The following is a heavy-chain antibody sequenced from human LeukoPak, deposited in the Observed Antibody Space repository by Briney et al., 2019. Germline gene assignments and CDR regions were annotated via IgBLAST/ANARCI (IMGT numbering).Heavy chain of an antibody. J-gene: IGHJ6*03. CDR1: GFTFSSYA. V-gene: IGHV3-64*01. D-gene: IGHD6-13*01. CDR2: ISSNGGST. CDR3: ARDISSSSWVDYYYYMDV. Sequence: GGSLRLSCAASGFTFSSYAMHWVRQAPGKGLEYVSAISSNGGSTYYANSVKGRFTISRDNSKNTLYLQMGSLRAEDMAVYYCARDISSSSWVDYYYYMDVWGKGTTVTISS.